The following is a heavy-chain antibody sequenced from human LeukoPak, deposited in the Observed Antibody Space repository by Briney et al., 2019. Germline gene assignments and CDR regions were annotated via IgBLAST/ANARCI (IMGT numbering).Heavy chain of an antibody. CDR1: GGTFSSYA. Sequence: SVKVSCKASGGTFSSYAISWVRQAPGQGLEWMGGIIPIFGTANYAQKFQGRVTITADKSTSTAYMELSSLRSEDTAVYYCARDGVSGSWYSLNLGWFDPWGQGTLVTVSS. J-gene: IGHJ5*02. CDR3: ARDGVSGSWYSLNLGWFDP. V-gene: IGHV1-69*06. D-gene: IGHD6-13*01. CDR2: IIPIFGTA.